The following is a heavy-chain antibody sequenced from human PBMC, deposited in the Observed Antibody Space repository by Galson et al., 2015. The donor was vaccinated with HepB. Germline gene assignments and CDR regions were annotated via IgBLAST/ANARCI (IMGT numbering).Heavy chain of an antibody. CDR1: GGTFNSYA. CDR2: IVPIFGTT. V-gene: IGHV1-69*13. D-gene: IGHD5-24*01. Sequence: SVKVSCKASGGTFNSYAFSWVRQAPGQGLEWMGRIVPIFGTTTYPQKFQGRVTVTADESSSTVYMGLNSLRSDDTAVYYCARSRRDGLPLDAFDMWGQGTGVSVSS. J-gene: IGHJ3*02. CDR3: ARSRRDGLPLDAFDM.